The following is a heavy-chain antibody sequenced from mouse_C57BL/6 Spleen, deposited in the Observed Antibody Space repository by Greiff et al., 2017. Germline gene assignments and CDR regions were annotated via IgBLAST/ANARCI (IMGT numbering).Heavy chain of an antibody. CDR3: ARGGGNYHYYAMDY. CDR2: ISYDGSN. D-gene: IGHD2-1*01. CDR1: GYSITSGYY. V-gene: IGHV3-6*01. Sequence: ESGPGLVKPSQSLSLTCSVTGYSITSGYYWNWIRQFPGNKLEWMGYISYDGSNNYNPSLKNRISITRDTSKNQFFLKLNSGTTEDTATYYCARGGGNYHYYAMDYWGQGTSVTVSS. J-gene: IGHJ4*01.